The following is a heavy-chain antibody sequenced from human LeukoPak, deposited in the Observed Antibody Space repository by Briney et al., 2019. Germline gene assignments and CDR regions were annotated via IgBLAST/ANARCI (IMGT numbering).Heavy chain of an antibody. CDR3: AKTSRGSGWYFDY. D-gene: IGHD6-19*01. CDR2: ISYDGSNK. Sequence: GGSLRLSCAASGFAFSSYGMHWVRQAPGKGLEWVAVISYDGSNKYYADSVKGRFTISRDNSKNTLYLQMNSLRAEDTAVYYCAKTSRGSGWYFDYWGQGTLVTVSS. J-gene: IGHJ4*02. V-gene: IGHV3-30*18. CDR1: GFAFSSYG.